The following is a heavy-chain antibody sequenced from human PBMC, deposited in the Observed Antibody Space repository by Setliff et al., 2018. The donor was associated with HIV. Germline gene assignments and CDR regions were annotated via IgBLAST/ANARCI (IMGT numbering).Heavy chain of an antibody. Sequence: ASVKVSCKASGYTFTTYPMHWVRQAPGQGLEWMGVINTSGGSAGYAEKFRGSVTMTRDTSTNTVYMDLRNLRSEDTAVYDCARNQGDSSGWYAGDFWGNGTRCTVSS. CDR2: INTSGGSA. D-gene: IGHD6-19*01. V-gene: IGHV1-46*01. J-gene: IGHJ4*01. CDR3: ARNQGDSSGWYAGDF. CDR1: GYTFTTYP.